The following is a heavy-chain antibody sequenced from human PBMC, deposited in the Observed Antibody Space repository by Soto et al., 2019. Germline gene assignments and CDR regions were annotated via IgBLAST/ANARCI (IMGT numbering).Heavy chain of an antibody. V-gene: IGHV3-33*01. Sequence: QVQLVESGGGVVQPGRSLRLSCAASGFTFSSYGMHWVRQAPGKGLEWVAVIWYDGSNKYYADSVKGRFTISRDNSKNTLYLQMNSLRAEDTAVYYCARGENGGRGVDYWGQGTLVTVSS. CDR2: IWYDGSNK. CDR3: ARGENGGRGVDY. D-gene: IGHD2-8*01. J-gene: IGHJ4*02. CDR1: GFTFSSYG.